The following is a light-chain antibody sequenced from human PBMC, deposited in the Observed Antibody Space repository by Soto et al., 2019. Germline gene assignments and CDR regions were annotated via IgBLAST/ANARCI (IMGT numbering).Light chain of an antibody. CDR2: DAS. V-gene: IGKV3-15*01. CDR3: QQYGSPLT. Sequence: IVMTQSASTLSVSPGDRATLSCRASQSVSSNLAWYQQKPGQAPRLLIYDASTRATAIPARFSGSGSGTEFTLSISRLEPEDFAVYYCQQYGSPLTFGGGTKVDIK. J-gene: IGKJ4*01. CDR1: QSVSSN.